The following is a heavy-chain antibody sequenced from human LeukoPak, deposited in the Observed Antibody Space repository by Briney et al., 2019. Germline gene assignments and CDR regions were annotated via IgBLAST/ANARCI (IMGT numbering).Heavy chain of an antibody. CDR2: ISYSGVGA. V-gene: IGHV3-23*01. J-gene: IGHJ4*02. CDR3: ARGIIALDH. Sequence: GGSLGLSCAASGFTFNDYAMSWVRQAPGKGLEWVSGISYSGVGAYYADSVKGRFTISRDNSKDTLYLQMNSLRAEDTAIYYCARGIIALDHWGQGTLVTVSS. CDR1: GFTFNDYA. D-gene: IGHD2/OR15-2a*01.